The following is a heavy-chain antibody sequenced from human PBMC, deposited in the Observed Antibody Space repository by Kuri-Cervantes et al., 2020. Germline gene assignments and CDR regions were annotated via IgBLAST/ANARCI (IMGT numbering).Heavy chain of an antibody. J-gene: IGHJ6*03. CDR2: INHSGST. V-gene: IGHV4-34*01. D-gene: IGHD3-10*01. CDR3: AGIWFGPSYYMDV. CDR1: GGSFSGYY. Sequence: SETLSLTCAVYGGSFSGYYWSWIRQPPGKGLEWIGEINHSGSTNYNPSLKSRVTISVDTSKNQFSLKLGSVTAADTAVYYCAGIWFGPSYYMDVWDKGTTVTVSS.